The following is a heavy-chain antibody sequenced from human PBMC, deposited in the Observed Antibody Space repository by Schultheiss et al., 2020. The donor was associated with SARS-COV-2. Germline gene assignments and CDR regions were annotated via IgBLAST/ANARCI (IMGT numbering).Heavy chain of an antibody. J-gene: IGHJ6*02. CDR3: ARDGMSSSGWYNYGLDV. CDR2: ISGSSTAI. D-gene: IGHD6-19*01. CDR1: GFTFSTYS. V-gene: IGHV3-48*02. Sequence: GGSLRLSCAASGFTFSTYSMNWVRQAPGKGLECLSYISGSSTAIHYADSVKGRFTISRDNAKNSLILEMNSLRDEDTAVYYCARDGMSSSGWYNYGLDVWGQGTTVTVAS.